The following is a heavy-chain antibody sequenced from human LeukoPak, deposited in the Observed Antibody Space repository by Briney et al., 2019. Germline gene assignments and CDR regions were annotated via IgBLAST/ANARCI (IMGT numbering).Heavy chain of an antibody. CDR1: GGSISSYY. CDR3: ARDLGIAAAGTGLWFDP. Sequence: SSETLSLTCTVSGGSISSYYWCWIRQPAGKGLEWIGRIYTSGSTNYNPSLKSRVTMSVDTSKNQFSLKLSSVTAADTAVYYCARDLGIAAAGTGLWFDPWGQGTLVTVSS. J-gene: IGHJ5*02. D-gene: IGHD6-13*01. CDR2: IYTSGST. V-gene: IGHV4-4*07.